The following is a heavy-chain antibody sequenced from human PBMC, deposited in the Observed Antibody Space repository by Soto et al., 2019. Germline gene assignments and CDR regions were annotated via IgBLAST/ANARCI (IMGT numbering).Heavy chain of an antibody. Sequence: QVQLVQSGAEVKKPGASVKVSCKASGYTFTSYYMHWVRQAPGQGLEWMGIINPSGGSTSYAQKFQGRVTMTRDTSTSTVYMELSSLISEDTAVYYWARDRGYCSGGSFYSAVRMDYGMDVWGQGTTVTVYS. CDR3: ARDRGYCSGGSFYSAVRMDYGMDV. CDR2: INPSGGST. D-gene: IGHD2-15*01. CDR1: GYTFTSYY. V-gene: IGHV1-46*01. J-gene: IGHJ6*02.